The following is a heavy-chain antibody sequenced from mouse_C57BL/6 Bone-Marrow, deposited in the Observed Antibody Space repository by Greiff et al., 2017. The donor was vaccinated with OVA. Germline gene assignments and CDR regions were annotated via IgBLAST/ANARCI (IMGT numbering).Heavy chain of an antibody. CDR3: TTRYSNYYYDY. V-gene: IGHV14-4*01. Sequence: EVKLMESGAELVRPGASVKLSCTASGFTITDDYMHWVKQRPEQGLEWIGWIDPENGDTEYASKFQGKATITADTSSNTAYLQLSSLTSEDTAVYYCTTRYSNYYYDYWGQGTTLTVSS. CDR1: GFTITDDY. J-gene: IGHJ2*01. CDR2: IDPENGDT. D-gene: IGHD2-5*01.